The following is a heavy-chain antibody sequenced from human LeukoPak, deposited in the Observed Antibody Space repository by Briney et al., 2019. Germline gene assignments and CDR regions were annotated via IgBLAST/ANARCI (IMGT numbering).Heavy chain of an antibody. Sequence: GGSWGLPWAPSGFTYSDYIIHGLGQAPVRGLEGVAVISNGASQKYYGDFVNGRFTISRDDSKNTLYLQMNSLRPEDTAVYYCARFLRTSWHWFDPWGQGTLVTVSS. CDR1: GFTYSDYI. J-gene: IGHJ5*02. D-gene: IGHD2-2*01. V-gene: IGHV3-30*04. CDR2: ISNGASQK. CDR3: ARFLRTSWHWFDP.